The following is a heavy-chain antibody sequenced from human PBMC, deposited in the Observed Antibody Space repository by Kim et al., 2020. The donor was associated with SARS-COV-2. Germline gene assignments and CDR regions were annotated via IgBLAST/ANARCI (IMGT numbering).Heavy chain of an antibody. CDR2: IIPILGIA. CDR1: GGTFSSYA. V-gene: IGHV1-69*04. J-gene: IGHJ5*02. CDR3: AREGRDIVVVPAAFDP. D-gene: IGHD2-2*01. Sequence: SVKVSCKASGGTFSSYAISWVRQAPGQGLEWMGRIIPILGIANYAQKFQGRVTITADKSTSTAYMELSSLRSEDTAVYYCAREGRDIVVVPAAFDPWGQ.